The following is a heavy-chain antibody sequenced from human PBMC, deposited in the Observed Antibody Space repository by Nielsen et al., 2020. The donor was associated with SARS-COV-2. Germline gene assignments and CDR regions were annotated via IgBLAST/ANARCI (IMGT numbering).Heavy chain of an antibody. CDR1: GFTFSAYY. CDR3: ARGPDGDYVY. CDR2: ISCSGDST. V-gene: IGHV3-11*05. J-gene: IGHJ4*02. D-gene: IGHD4-17*01. Sequence: GESLKISCAASGFTFSAYYMSWVRQTPGKGLEWLSYISCSGDSTNYAASVKGRFTISRDNGRNSLYLQMNSLGADDTAVYYCARGPDGDYVYWGQGTLVTVSA.